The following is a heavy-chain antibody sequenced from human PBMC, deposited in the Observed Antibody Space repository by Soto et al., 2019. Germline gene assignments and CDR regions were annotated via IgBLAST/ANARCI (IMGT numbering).Heavy chain of an antibody. CDR2: ISGSGGST. D-gene: IGHD3-3*01. CDR3: AKATIFGVVRIKGMDV. Sequence: EVQLLESGGGLVQPGGSLRLSCAASGFTFSSYAMSWVRQAPGKGLEWVSAISGSGGSTYYADSVKGRFTISRDNSKNTLYLQMNSLRAEDTAVYYCAKATIFGVVRIKGMDVWGQGTTVTVSS. J-gene: IGHJ6*02. CDR1: GFTFSSYA. V-gene: IGHV3-23*01.